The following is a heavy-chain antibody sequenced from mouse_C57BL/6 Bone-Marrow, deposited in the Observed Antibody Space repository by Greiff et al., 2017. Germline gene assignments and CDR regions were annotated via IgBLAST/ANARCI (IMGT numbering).Heavy chain of an antibody. V-gene: IGHV1-4*01. CDR1: GYTFTSYT. D-gene: IGHD1-1*01. CDR3: ARWGRSVLYARDY. CDR2: INPSCGYT. J-gene: IGHJ4*01. Sequence: QVQLKQSGAELARPGASVKMSCKASGYTFTSYTMHWVKQRPGQGLEWIGYINPSCGYTKYNQKFKDKATLTADKSSSTAYMQLSSLTSEDSAVYYCARWGRSVLYARDYWGQGTSVTVSS.